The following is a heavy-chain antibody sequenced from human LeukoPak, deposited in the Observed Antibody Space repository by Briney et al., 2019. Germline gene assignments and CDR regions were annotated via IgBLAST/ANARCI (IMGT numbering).Heavy chain of an antibody. CDR2: IFYSGTT. CDR1: GGSISSHF. D-gene: IGHD4-17*01. V-gene: IGHV4-59*11. Sequence: PSETLSLTCTVSGGSISSHFWSWIRQPPGKGLEWIGYIFYSGTTKYNPSLRSRVTISADTSKNQFSLKLSSVTAADTAVYYCATGEVDYGDFNFVYWGQGTLVTVSS. CDR3: ATGEVDYGDFNFVY. J-gene: IGHJ4*02.